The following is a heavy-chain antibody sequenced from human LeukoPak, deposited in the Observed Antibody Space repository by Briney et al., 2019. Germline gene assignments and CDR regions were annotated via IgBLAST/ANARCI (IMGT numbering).Heavy chain of an antibody. D-gene: IGHD5-24*01. CDR3: ARHGARWPKGGYDH. J-gene: IGHJ4*02. CDR1: GGSISSSSYY. V-gene: IGHV4-39*01. Sequence: SETLSLTCTVSGGSISSSSYYWGWIRQPPGKGLEWIGSIYYSGSTYYNPSLKSRVTISVDTSKNQFSLKLSSVTAADTAVYYCARHGARWPKGGYDHWGQGTLVTVSS. CDR2: IYYSGST.